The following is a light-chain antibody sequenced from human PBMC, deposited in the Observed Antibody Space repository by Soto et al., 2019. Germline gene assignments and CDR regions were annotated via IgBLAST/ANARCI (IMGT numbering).Light chain of an antibody. J-gene: IGKJ5*01. CDR2: DAS. CDR1: QSVSNY. V-gene: IGKV3-11*01. CDR3: QQRSNWPPIT. Sequence: EIVLTQSPATLSLAPGGIATLSFSASQSVSNYLAWYQQIPGQAPRLLIYDASSRATGIPTRFSGSGSGTDFTLTISSLESEDSAIYYCQQRSNWPPITFGQGTRLEIK.